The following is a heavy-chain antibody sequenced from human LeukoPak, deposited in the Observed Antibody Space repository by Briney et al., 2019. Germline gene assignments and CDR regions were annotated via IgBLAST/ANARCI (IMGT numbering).Heavy chain of an antibody. V-gene: IGHV3-48*02. CDR1: VFSFSNYS. J-gene: IGHJ4*02. CDR2: ISSSSGNL. CDR3: AREGYCSGGSCYSFRYFDY. Sequence: GGCLRLSCAASVFSFSNYSLNCVRQAPGKGLEWVSYISSSSGNLYYADSVKGRFTISRDNATSSLYMQMNSLRDEDTAVYYCAREGYCSGGSCYSFRYFDYWGQGTLVAVSS. D-gene: IGHD2-15*01.